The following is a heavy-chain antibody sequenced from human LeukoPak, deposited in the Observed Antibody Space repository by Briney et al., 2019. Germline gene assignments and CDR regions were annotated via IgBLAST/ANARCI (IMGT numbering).Heavy chain of an antibody. D-gene: IGHD3-3*01. CDR2: IYYSGST. J-gene: IGHJ4*02. CDR3: ASGKQIGGIFGVVTTFDY. Sequence: PSETLSLTCTVSGGSISSYYWSWIRQPPGKGLEWIGYIYYSGSTNYNPSLKSRVTISVDTSKNQFSLKLSSVTAADTAVYYCASGKQIGGIFGVVTTFDYWGQGTLVTVSS. CDR1: GGSISSYY. V-gene: IGHV4-59*01.